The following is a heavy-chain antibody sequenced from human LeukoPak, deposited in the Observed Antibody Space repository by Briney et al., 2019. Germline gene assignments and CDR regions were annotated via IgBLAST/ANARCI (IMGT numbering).Heavy chain of an antibody. CDR3: ARDKITYSGSYYFDY. J-gene: IGHJ4*02. V-gene: IGHV3-23*01. D-gene: IGHD1-26*01. CDR2: ISGSVEDT. Sequence: GGSLRLSCAASGFTLNSYAMTWVRRAPGKGLEWVSLISGSVEDTYYADSVKGRFTISRDNAKNSLYLQMNSLRAEDTAVYYCARDKITYSGSYYFDYWGQGTLVTVSS. CDR1: GFTLNSYA.